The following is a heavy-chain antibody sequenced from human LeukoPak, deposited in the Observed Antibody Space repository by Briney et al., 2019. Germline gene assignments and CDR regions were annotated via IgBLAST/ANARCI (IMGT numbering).Heavy chain of an antibody. CDR2: INHSGST. CDR1: GGSFSGYY. D-gene: IGHD5-12*01. CDR3: ARGGRLQFHY. Sequence: SETLSLTCAVYGGSFSGYYWSWIRQPPGKGLEWIGEINHSGSTNYNPSLKSRVTISVDTSKNQFSLKLSSVTAADTAVYYCARGGRLQFHYWGQGTLVTVSS. J-gene: IGHJ4*02. V-gene: IGHV4-34*01.